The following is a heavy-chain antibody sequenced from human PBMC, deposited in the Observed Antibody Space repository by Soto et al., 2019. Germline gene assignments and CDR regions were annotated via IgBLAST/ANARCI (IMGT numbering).Heavy chain of an antibody. CDR2: IYYSGST. CDR1: GGSISSGDYY. V-gene: IGHV4-30-4*01. D-gene: IGHD3-3*01. CDR3: ARVTPYYDFWSGYSTTGYNWFDP. Sequence: SETLSLTCTVSGGSISSGDYYWSWIRQPPGKGLEWIGYIYYSGSTYYNPSLKSRVTISVDTSKNQFSLKLSSVTAADTAVYYCARVTPYYDFWSGYSTTGYNWFDPWGQGTLVTVSS. J-gene: IGHJ5*02.